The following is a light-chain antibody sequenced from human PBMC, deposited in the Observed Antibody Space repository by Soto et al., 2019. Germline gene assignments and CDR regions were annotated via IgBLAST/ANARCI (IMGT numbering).Light chain of an antibody. CDR3: QQLNGYPIT. Sequence: IQLTQSPSSLSASVGDRVTITCRASQGISNHLAWYQQKPGKAPKLLIYAASTLQGGVPSRFSGSGSGTDVTLTISSLQPEDFATYFCQQLNGYPITFGQGTRLEIK. J-gene: IGKJ5*01. CDR2: AAS. CDR1: QGISNH. V-gene: IGKV1-9*01.